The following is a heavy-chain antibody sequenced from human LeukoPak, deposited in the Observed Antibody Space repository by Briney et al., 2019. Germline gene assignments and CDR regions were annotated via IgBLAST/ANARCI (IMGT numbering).Heavy chain of an antibody. CDR1: GGSFSGYY. CDR2: INHSGST. D-gene: IGHD3-3*01. CDR3: ARTAPYYDFWSGYYLYYFDY. Sequence: SETLSLTCAVYGGSFSGYYWSWIRQPPGKGLEWIGEINHSGSTNYNPSLKSRVTISVDTSKNQFSLKLSSVTAADTAVYYCARTAPYYDFWSGYYLYYFDYWDQGTLVTVSS. J-gene: IGHJ4*02. V-gene: IGHV4-34*01.